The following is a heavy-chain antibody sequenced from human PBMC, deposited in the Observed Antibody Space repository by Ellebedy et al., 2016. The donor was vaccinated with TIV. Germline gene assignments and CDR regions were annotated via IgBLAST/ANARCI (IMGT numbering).Heavy chain of an antibody. Sequence: SGPTLVKPTQTLTLTCTFSGFSLSTSRLSVSWIRQPPGKALEWLARIDWDDDKFYSTSLMTRVTISKDSSENQVVLTMTNMDPEDTATYYCARISSGWGFDYWGQGALVTVSS. D-gene: IGHD6-19*01. J-gene: IGHJ4*02. CDR2: IDWDDDK. V-gene: IGHV2-70*17. CDR1: GFSLSTSRLS. CDR3: ARISSGWGFDY.